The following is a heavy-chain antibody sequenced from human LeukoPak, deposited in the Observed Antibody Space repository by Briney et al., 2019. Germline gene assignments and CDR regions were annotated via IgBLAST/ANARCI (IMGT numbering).Heavy chain of an antibody. J-gene: IGHJ4*02. CDR3: ARWAAAAGTVEDY. CDR2: IYYSGST. D-gene: IGHD6-13*01. V-gene: IGHV4-59*12. CDR1: GGSISSYY. Sequence: PSETLSLTCTVSGGSISSYYWSWIRQPPGKGLEWIGYIYYSGSTNYNPSLKSRVTISVDTSKNQFSLKLSSVTAADTAVYYCARWAAAAGTVEDYWGQGTLVTVSS.